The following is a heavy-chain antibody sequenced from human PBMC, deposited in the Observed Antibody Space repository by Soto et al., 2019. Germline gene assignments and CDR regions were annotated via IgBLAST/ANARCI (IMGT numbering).Heavy chain of an antibody. Sequence: ASVKVYCKASGYTFTIYGISWGRQAPGQGLEWMGWISAYNGNTNYAQKLQGRVTMTTDTSTSTAYMELRSLRSDDTAVYYCARDAGKTTVPNFDYWGQGTLVTVSS. CDR1: GYTFTIYG. D-gene: IGHD4-4*01. J-gene: IGHJ4*02. CDR3: ARDAGKTTVPNFDY. CDR2: ISAYNGNT. V-gene: IGHV1-18*01.